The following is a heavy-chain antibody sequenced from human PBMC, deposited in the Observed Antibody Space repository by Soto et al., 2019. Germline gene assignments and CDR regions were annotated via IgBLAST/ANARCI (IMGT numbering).Heavy chain of an antibody. CDR3: ASSRRGYSYGANFDY. CDR2: IYYSGST. CDR1: GGSISSGVYY. J-gene: IGHJ4*02. V-gene: IGHV4-31*03. Sequence: SETLSLTCTVSGGSISSGVYYWIWIRQHPGKVLEWIGYIYYSGSTYYNPSLKSRVTISVDTSKNQFSLKLSSVTAADTAVYYCASSRRGYSYGANFDYWGQGTLVTVSS. D-gene: IGHD5-18*01.